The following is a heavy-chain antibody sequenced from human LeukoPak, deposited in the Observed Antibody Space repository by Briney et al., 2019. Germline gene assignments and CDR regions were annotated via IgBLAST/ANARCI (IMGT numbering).Heavy chain of an antibody. CDR3: TRDRGTYNWLDP. CDR2: IDRPAKSYAT. D-gene: IGHD1-26*01. Sequence: GGSLRLSCAASGFTLSDSAIHWVRHASGKGLEGVGLIDRPAKSYATAYGASVGGRFTISRDDSKNTAYLQMDSLKTEDTALYYCTRDRGTYNWLDPWGQGTLVTVSS. V-gene: IGHV3-73*01. J-gene: IGHJ5*02. CDR1: GFTLSDSA.